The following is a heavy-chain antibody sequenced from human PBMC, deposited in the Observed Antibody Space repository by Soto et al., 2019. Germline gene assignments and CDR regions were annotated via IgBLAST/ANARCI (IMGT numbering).Heavy chain of an antibody. Sequence: ARCVSCPVSGSFAGSGRYSWSWIRQPPGKGLEWIGYIYHSGSTYYNPSLKSRVTISVDRSKNQFSLKLSSVTAADTAVYYCARVPGPWGQGTLVTVS. CDR3: ARVPGP. CDR2: IYHSGST. J-gene: IGHJ5*02. V-gene: IGHV4-30-2*01. CDR1: GSFAGSGRYS.